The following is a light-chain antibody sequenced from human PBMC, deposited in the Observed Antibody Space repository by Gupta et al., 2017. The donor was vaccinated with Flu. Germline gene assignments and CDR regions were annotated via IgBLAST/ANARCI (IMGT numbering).Light chain of an antibody. CDR3: QQYYSTPYT. V-gene: IGKV4-1*01. J-gene: IGKJ2*01. Sequence: NCKTSQSGLYSSTNKNYLGWDQQKPGQPPQLLIYWASTRESGVPDRFSGSGSGTDFTLTISSLQAEDGAIYYCQQYYSTPYTVGQGTKLEIK. CDR2: WAS. CDR1: QSGLYSSTNKNY.